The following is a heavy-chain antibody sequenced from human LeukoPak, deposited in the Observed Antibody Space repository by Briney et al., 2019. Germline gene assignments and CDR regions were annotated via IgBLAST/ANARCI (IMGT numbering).Heavy chain of an antibody. CDR3: ARGRRWLQSPFDY. V-gene: IGHV4-59*01. Sequence: SETLSLTCTVSGGAISSYLWSWIRQPPGKGLEWIGYIQHSGNSNYNSSLKSRVTISVDTSQNHFSLKLSSVTAADTAVYYCARGRRWLQSPFDYWGQGTLVTVSS. CDR2: IQHSGNS. CDR1: GGAISSYL. D-gene: IGHD5-24*01. J-gene: IGHJ4*02.